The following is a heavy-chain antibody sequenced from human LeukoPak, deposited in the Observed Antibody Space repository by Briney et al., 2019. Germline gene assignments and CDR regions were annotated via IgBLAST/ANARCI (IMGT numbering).Heavy chain of an antibody. CDR2: ISSSSSTI. J-gene: IGHJ4*02. V-gene: IGHV3-48*04. D-gene: IGHD6-13*01. CDR1: GFTFSSYS. Sequence: GGSLRLSCAASGFTFSSYSMNWVRQAPGKGLEWVSYISSSSSTIYYADSVKGRFTISRDNAKNSLYLQMNSLRAEDTAVYYCARGQLLAAAGVVLDYWGQGTLVTVSS. CDR3: ARGQLLAAAGVVLDY.